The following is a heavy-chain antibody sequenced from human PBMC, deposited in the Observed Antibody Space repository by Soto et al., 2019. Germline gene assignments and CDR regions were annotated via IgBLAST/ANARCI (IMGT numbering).Heavy chain of an antibody. Sequence: GGSLRLSCVMSGFTFSDYWVAWVRQAPGKGLAWVASLKYDGSESKYVDSVKGRFTISRDNAKNSLYLQMNSLRADDTAVYYCARGVSWGHFDNWGQGSLVTVSS. CDR1: GFTFSDYW. V-gene: IGHV3-7*05. J-gene: IGHJ4*02. CDR2: LKYDGSES. D-gene: IGHD7-27*01. CDR3: ARGVSWGHFDN.